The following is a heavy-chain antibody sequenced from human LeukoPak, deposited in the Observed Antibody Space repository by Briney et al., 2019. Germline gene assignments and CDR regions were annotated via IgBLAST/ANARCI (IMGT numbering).Heavy chain of an antibody. CDR1: GGSISSRTYY. D-gene: IGHD3-22*01. CDR2: IYYSGST. V-gene: IGHV4-39*07. J-gene: IGHJ3*02. Sequence: PSETLSLTCTVSGGSISSRTYYWGWIRQPPRKGLEWIGSIYYSGSTNYNPSLKSRVTISVDTSKNQFSLKLSSVTAADTAVYFCARGPYSYDSSGAFDIWGQGTMVTVSS. CDR3: ARGPYSYDSSGAFDI.